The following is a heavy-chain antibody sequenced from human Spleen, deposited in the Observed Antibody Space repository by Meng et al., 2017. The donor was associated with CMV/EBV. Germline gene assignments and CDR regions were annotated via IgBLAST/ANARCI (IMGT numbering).Heavy chain of an antibody. D-gene: IGHD1/OR15-1a*01. Sequence: QVPRERAGPGLVKPSQTLSPPFAISGDSVSCPGSAWNLIRQSPSRVLDWLGRTYYRSKWYNDYAVSVKGRIAINPDTSKNQFFLQLNSVTPEDTAVYYCARDYGTSRPFEYWGQGILVTVSS. CDR3: ARDYGTSRPFEY. CDR2: TYYRSKWYN. V-gene: IGHV6-1*01. J-gene: IGHJ4*02. CDR1: GDSVSCPGSA.